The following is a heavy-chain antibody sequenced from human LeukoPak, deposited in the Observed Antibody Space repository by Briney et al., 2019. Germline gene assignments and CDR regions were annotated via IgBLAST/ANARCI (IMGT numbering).Heavy chain of an antibody. J-gene: IGHJ6*03. Sequence: SETLSLTCTVSGGSISSYYWSWIRQPAGMGLEWTGRIYTSGSTNYNPSLKSRVTISVDKSKNQFSLKLSSVTAADTAVYYCARDRGVSVLYYYYYMDVWGKGTTVTVSS. CDR3: ARDRGVSVLYYYYYMDV. CDR2: IYTSGST. CDR1: GGSISSYY. D-gene: IGHD3-10*01. V-gene: IGHV4-4*07.